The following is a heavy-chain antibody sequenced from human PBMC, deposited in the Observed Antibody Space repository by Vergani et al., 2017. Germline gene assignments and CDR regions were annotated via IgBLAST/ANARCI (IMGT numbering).Heavy chain of an antibody. CDR2: ISYDGSNK. Sequence: QVQLVESGGGVVQPGRSLRLSCAASGFTFSSYGMHWVRQAPGKGLEWVAVISYDGSNKYYADTMKGRFTISRDNSKNTLYLQMNSLRAEDTAVYYCAKVVAAAGTGVFDYWGQGTLVTVSS. CDR1: GFTFSSYG. CDR3: AKVVAAAGTGVFDY. J-gene: IGHJ4*02. D-gene: IGHD6-13*01. V-gene: IGHV3-30*18.